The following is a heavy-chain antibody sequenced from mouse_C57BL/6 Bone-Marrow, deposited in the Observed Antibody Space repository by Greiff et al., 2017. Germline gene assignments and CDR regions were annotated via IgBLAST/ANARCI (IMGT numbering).Heavy chain of an antibody. CDR2: INSDGGST. J-gene: IGHJ4*01. Sequence: EVKLVESGGGLVQPGESLKLSCESNEYEFPSHDMSWVRKTPEKRLELVAAINSDGGSTYYPDTMERRFIISRDNTKKTLYLQMSSLRSEDTALYYCARGYSYYYGRVYAMDYWGQGTSVTVSS. CDR1: EYEFPSHD. V-gene: IGHV5-2*03. D-gene: IGHD1-1*01. CDR3: ARGYSYYYGRVYAMDY.